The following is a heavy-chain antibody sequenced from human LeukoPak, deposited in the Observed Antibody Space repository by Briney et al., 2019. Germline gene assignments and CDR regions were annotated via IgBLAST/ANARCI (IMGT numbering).Heavy chain of an antibody. CDR2: IYYTGRT. CDR3: ARDVSGYDRYYYYYMDV. V-gene: IGHV4-59*01. J-gene: IGHJ6*03. CDR1: GASISSNH. Sequence: SETLSLTCTVSGASISSNHWSWIRQPPGQGLERIGYIYYTGRTNNNPSLKSRVTISVDTSKNQISLKMSSVTAADTAVYYCARDVSGYDRYYYYYMDVWGKGTTVTVSS. D-gene: IGHD5-12*01.